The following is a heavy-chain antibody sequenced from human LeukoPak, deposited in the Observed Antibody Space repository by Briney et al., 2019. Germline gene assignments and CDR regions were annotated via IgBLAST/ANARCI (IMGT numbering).Heavy chain of an antibody. CDR3: AGGQSVGY. CDR1: GFTFSNYW. D-gene: IGHD4-23*01. V-gene: IGHV3-7*01. J-gene: IGHJ4*02. Sequence: GGSLRFSCAASGFTFSNYWMSWVRQAPGKGLEWVANIKEDGNEKYYVDSVKGRFTISRDNAKNSVYLQMNSLRVEDTAVYYCAGGQSVGYWGQGTLVTVSS. CDR2: IKEDGNEK.